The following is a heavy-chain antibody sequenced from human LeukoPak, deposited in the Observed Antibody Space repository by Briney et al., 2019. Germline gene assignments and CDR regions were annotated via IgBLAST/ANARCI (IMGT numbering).Heavy chain of an antibody. J-gene: IGHJ4*02. D-gene: IGHD6-19*01. CDR1: GFTFSSYA. Sequence: QPGGSLRLSCAASGFTFSSYAMSWVRQAPGKGLEWVGFITSEAYGGTTEYAASVKGRFTISRDDSKSIAYLQMNSLKTEDTAVYYCTRDFQWTFDCWGQGTLVTVSS. CDR2: ITSEAYGGTT. CDR3: TRDFQWTFDC. V-gene: IGHV3-49*04.